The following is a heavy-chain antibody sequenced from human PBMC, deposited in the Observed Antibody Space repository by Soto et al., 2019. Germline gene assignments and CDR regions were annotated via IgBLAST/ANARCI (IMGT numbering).Heavy chain of an antibody. D-gene: IGHD3-22*01. V-gene: IGHV5-10-1*01. CDR1: GYSFTSYW. Sequence: PGESLKISCKGSGYSFTSYWISWVRQMPGKGLEWMGRIDPSDSYTNYSPSFQGHVTISADKSISTAYLQWSSLKASDTAMYYCARQDYYDSSGYYYTHYYYYGMDVWGQGTTVTV. CDR3: ARQDYYDSSGYYYTHYYYYGMDV. CDR2: IDPSDSYT. J-gene: IGHJ6*02.